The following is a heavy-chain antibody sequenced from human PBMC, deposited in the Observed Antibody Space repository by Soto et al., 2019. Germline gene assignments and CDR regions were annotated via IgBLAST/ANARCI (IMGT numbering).Heavy chain of an antibody. CDR3: ARSPGGVVTAMYYFDY. CDR2: INPNSGGT. J-gene: IGHJ4*02. D-gene: IGHD2-21*02. CDR1: GYTFTAYY. V-gene: IGHV1-2*04. Sequence: GASVKVSCKASGYTFTAYYMHWVRQAPGQGLEWLGWINPNSGGTNYAQKFQGWVTMTRDTSISTAYMELSRLRSDDTAVYYCARSPGGVVTAMYYFDYWGQGTLVPVSP.